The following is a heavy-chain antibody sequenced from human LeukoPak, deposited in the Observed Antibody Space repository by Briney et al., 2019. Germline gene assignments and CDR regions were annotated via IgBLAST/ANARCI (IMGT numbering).Heavy chain of an antibody. V-gene: IGHV1-69*13. D-gene: IGHD3-22*01. CDR3: AREDTYYYDSSGYQFDY. CDR2: IIPIFGTA. J-gene: IGHJ4*02. Sequence: SVKVSCKASGGTFSSYAISWVRQAPGQGPEWMGGIIPIFGTANYAQKFQGRVTITADESTSTAYMELSSLRSEDTAVYYCAREDTYYYDSSGYQFDYWGQGTLVTVSS. CDR1: GGTFSSYA.